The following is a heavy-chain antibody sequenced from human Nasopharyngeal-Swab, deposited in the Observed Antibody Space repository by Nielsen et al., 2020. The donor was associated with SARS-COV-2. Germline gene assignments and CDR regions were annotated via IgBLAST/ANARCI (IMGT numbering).Heavy chain of an antibody. CDR1: GFTFDDYA. CDR3: ASQWTAAGTLDY. D-gene: IGHD6-13*01. V-gene: IGHV3-43*02. Sequence: GGSLRLSCAASGFTFDDYAMHWVRQAPGKGLEWVSLISGDGGSTYYADSVKGRFTISRDNSKNSLYLQMNSLRTEDTALYYCASQWTAAGTLDYWGQGTLVTVSS. J-gene: IGHJ4*02. CDR2: ISGDGGST.